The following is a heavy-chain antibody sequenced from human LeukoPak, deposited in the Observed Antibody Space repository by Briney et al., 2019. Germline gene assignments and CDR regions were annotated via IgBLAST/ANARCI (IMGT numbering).Heavy chain of an antibody. Sequence: GASVKVSCKASGYTFTSYYMHWVRQAPGQGLEWMGLINPTGGSTGYAQKFQGRVTMTRDTSISTAYMELSRLRSDDTAVYYCARDVGEYCSSVSCYASDYWGQGTLVTVSS. CDR2: INPTGGST. J-gene: IGHJ4*02. CDR3: ARDVGEYCSSVSCYASDY. CDR1: GYTFTSYY. D-gene: IGHD2-2*01. V-gene: IGHV1-2*06.